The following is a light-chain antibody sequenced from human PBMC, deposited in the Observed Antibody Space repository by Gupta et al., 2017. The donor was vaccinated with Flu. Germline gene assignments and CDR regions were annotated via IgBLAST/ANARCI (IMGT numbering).Light chain of an antibody. CDR1: QEIRND. CDR2: AAS. V-gene: IGKV1-6*01. CDR3: LQDNSYPWT. Sequence: PSSLSSSLGNTVTITCRASQEIRNDLDWYQQKPGNAPKLLIYAASRLQSGVPSRFSGSGSGTDFTLTISSLQPDDFGTYYCLQDNSYPWTFGQGTNVEIK. J-gene: IGKJ1*01.